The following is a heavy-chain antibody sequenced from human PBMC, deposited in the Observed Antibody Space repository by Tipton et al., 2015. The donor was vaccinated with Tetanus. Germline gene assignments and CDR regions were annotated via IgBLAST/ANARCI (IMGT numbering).Heavy chain of an antibody. CDR2: IKQDGSEK. D-gene: IGHD3-22*01. CDR3: ASSSRGYYDSSGYYGYFQH. CDR1: GFTFSSYW. Sequence: SLRLSCAASGFTFSSYWMSWVHQAPGKGLEWVANIKQDGSEKYYADSVKGRFTISRDNAKNSLFLQVNSLRAEDTAVYYCASSSRGYYDSSGYYGYFQHWGQGTLVTVS. V-gene: IGHV3-7*01. J-gene: IGHJ1*01.